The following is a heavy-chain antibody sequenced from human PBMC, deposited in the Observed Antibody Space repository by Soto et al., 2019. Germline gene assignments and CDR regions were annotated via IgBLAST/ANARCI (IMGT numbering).Heavy chain of an antibody. V-gene: IGHV1-8*01. CDR2: MNPNSGNT. CDR1: GYTFXSYD. D-gene: IGHD3-16*01. J-gene: IGHJ5*02. CDR3: ARANRGGFPRPNWFDP. Sequence: GASVKVSCKASGYTFXSYDINWVRQATGQGLEWMGWMNPNSGNTGYAQKFQGRVTMTRNTSISTAYMELSSLRSEDTAVYYCARANRGGFPRPNWFDPWGQGTLVTVSS.